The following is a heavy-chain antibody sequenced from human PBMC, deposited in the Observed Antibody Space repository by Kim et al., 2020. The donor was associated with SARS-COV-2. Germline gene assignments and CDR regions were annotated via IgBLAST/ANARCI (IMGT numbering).Heavy chain of an antibody. V-gene: IGHV1-3*01. J-gene: IGHJ4*02. CDR3: ARDYFDSSGYIVFDY. Sequence: PKFQGRVTITRDTSASKAYMELSSRRSEDTAVYFCARDYFDSSGYIVFDYWGQGTLVTVSS. D-gene: IGHD3-22*01.